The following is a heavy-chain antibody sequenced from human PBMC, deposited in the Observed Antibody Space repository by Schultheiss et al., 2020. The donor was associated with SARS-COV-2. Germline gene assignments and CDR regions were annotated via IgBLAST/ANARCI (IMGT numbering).Heavy chain of an antibody. CDR1: GGSISSYS. V-gene: IGHV4-59*12. CDR2: IYHSGST. CDR3: ARRRGSGSYYRLEDYFDY. Sequence: SETLSLTCTVSGGSISSYSWSWIRQPPGKGLEWIGYIYHSGSTYYNPSLKSRVTISVDRSKNQFSLKLSSVTAADTAVYYCARRRGSGSYYRLEDYFDYWGQGTLVTVSS. J-gene: IGHJ4*02. D-gene: IGHD3-10*01.